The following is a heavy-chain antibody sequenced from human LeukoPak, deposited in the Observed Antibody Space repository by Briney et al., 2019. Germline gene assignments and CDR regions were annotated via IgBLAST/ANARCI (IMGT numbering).Heavy chain of an antibody. CDR1: GFTFSDYY. Sequence: GGSLRLSCAASGFTFSDYYMSWIRQAPGKGLEWVSYISSSGSTIYYADSVKGRFTISRDNAKNSLYLQMNSLRAEDTALYYCARDLTHCSGGSCYDYWGQGTLVTVSS. V-gene: IGHV3-11*01. D-gene: IGHD2-15*01. J-gene: IGHJ4*02. CDR2: ISSSGSTI. CDR3: ARDLTHCSGGSCYDY.